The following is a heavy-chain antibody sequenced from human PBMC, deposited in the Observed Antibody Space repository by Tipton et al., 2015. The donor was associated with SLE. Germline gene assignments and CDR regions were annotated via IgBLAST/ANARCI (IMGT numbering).Heavy chain of an antibody. J-gene: IGHJ6*02. V-gene: IGHV4-4*02. D-gene: IGHD3-9*01. Sequence: SLRLSCAVSGGSISSGNWWIWVRQPPGKGLEWIGEIYHSGSTYYNPSLKSRLTISVDTSKNQFSPKLSSVTAADTAVYYCARDDWGNYYGMDVWGQGTTVTVSS. CDR3: ARDDWGNYYGMDV. CDR2: IYHSGST. CDR1: GGSISSGNW.